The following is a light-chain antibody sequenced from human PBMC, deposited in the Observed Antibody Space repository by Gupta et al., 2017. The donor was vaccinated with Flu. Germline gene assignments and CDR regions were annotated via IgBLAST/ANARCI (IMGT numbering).Light chain of an antibody. J-gene: IGLJ3*02. CDR3: QSYDSSLSARV. Sequence: QSVLTQPPSVSGAPWPRVTITYTGSSSNIGAVYDVHWYQQLPSTAPKLLIYGNSNRPSGVPDRFSGSKSGASASLAITGLQAEDEADYYCQSYDSSLSARVFGGGTKLTVL. CDR2: GNS. V-gene: IGLV1-40*01. CDR1: SSNIGAVYD.